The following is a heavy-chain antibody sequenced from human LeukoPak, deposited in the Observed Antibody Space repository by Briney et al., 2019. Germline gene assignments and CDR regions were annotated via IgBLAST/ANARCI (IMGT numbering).Heavy chain of an antibody. CDR2: ISYDGSNK. D-gene: IGHD2-2*01. J-gene: IGHJ4*02. CDR1: GFTFSSYA. V-gene: IGHV3-30-3*01. Sequence: PGGSLRLSCAASGFTFSSYAMHWVRQAPGKGLEWVAVISYDGSNKYYADSVKGRFTISRDNSKNTLYLQMNSLRAEDTAVYYCAKGLPIIVVVPAATPLDYWGQGTLVTVSS. CDR3: AKGLPIIVVVPAATPLDY.